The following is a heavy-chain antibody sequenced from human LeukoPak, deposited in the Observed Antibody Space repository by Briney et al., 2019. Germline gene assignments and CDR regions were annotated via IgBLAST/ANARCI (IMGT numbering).Heavy chain of an antibody. J-gene: IGHJ4*02. D-gene: IGHD3-16*01. CDR1: GGSFSDYY. V-gene: IGHV4-34*01. Sequence: PSETLSLTCVVYGGSFSDYYWSWTLQPPVNWLECMGEINHVGRTTPNPSLRRRVSISEDTAKRQSSLRLSAVTAADTAVYYCHYGWIRSSGEASDHWGQGPLVPVSS. CDR3: HYGWIRSSGEASDH. CDR2: INHVGRT.